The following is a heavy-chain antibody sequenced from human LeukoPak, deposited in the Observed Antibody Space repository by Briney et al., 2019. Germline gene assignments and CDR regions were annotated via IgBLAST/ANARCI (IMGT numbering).Heavy chain of an antibody. Sequence: PGGSLRLSCAASGFNFMRYAMSWVRQAPGKGLEWVSSVSTDGDTYYTDSVKGRFTISRDGSTNTQFLQMISLRAGDTALYYCARSRSGSVAGTSDYWGQGTLVIVSS. CDR2: VSTDGDT. CDR3: ARSRSGSVAGTSDY. V-gene: IGHV3-23*01. D-gene: IGHD6-19*01. J-gene: IGHJ4*02. CDR1: GFNFMRYA.